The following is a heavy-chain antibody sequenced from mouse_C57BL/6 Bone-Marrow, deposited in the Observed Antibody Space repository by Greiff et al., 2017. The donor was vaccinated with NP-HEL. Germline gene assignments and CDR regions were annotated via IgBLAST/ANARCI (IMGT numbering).Heavy chain of an antibody. D-gene: IGHD1-1*01. CDR2: INPGSGGT. CDR3: ASFYYGSSDAMDY. J-gene: IGHJ4*01. V-gene: IGHV1-54*01. Sequence: QVQLKESGAELVRPGTSVKVSCKASGYAFTNYLIEWVKQRPGQGLEWIGVINPGSGGTNYNEKFKGKATLTADKSSSTAYMQLSSLTSEDSAVYFCASFYYGSSDAMDYWGQGTSVTVSS. CDR1: GYAFTNYL.